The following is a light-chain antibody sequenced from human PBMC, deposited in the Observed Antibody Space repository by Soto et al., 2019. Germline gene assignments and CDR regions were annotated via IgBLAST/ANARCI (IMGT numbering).Light chain of an antibody. CDR3: QRYASSVT. V-gene: IGKV3-20*01. Sequence: EILLTQSPDSLSLSPGDRATLSCRASQSFSSTFFAWYQQKPGQAPRLLIYGASSRATGIPDRFSGSGSGTDFTLTISRLEPEDFAVYYCQRYASSVTVGQGTKVEI. J-gene: IGKJ1*01. CDR1: QSFSSTF. CDR2: GAS.